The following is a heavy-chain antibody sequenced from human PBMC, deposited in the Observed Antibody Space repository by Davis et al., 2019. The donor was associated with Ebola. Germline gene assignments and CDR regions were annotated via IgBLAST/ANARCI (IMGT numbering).Heavy chain of an antibody. J-gene: IGHJ4*02. V-gene: IGHV5-10-1*01. CDR1: GYSFTSYW. CDR2: IDPSDSYT. D-gene: IGHD6-13*01. Sequence: GESLKISCKGSGYSFTSYWISWVRQMPGKGLEWMGRIDPSDSYTNYSPSFQGHVTISANKSISTAYLQWSSLKASDTAMYYCARCRTRYSSPQVWGQGTLVTVSS. CDR3: ARCRTRYSSPQV.